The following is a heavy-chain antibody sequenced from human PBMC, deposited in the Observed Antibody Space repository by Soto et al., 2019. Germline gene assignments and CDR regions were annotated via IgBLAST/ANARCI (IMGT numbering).Heavy chain of an antibody. D-gene: IGHD2-15*01. V-gene: IGHV3-30-3*01. CDR1: GFTFTSYA. CDR2: ISFDGSSK. CDR3: ARDAGIVTREYYFDY. J-gene: IGHJ4*02. Sequence: GGSLRLSCAASGFTFTSYAVHWVRQAPGKGLEWVAVISFDGSSKYYADSVKGRFTISRDNSKNTLYLQMNSLRAEDTAVYYCARDAGIVTREYYFDYWGQGALVTVSS.